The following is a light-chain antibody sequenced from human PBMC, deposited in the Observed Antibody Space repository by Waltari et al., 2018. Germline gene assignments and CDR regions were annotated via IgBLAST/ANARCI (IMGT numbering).Light chain of an antibody. Sequence: QSVLTQPPSASGTPGQRVTISCSGSSSNIGSNTVNWYQQLPGTAPKLLIYSNNPRPSGLPVRFSGSKSGTSASLAISGLQSEDEADYYCAACDDSLNGVVFGGGTKLTVL. CDR3: AACDDSLNGVV. V-gene: IGLV1-44*01. CDR1: SSNIGSNT. J-gene: IGLJ2*01. CDR2: SNN.